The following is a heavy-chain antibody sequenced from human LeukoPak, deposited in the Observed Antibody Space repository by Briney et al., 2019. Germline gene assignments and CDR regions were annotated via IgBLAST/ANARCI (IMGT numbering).Heavy chain of an antibody. D-gene: IGHD3-10*01. J-gene: IGHJ6*03. Sequence: SETLSLTCTVSGGSISGYYWSWIRQPPGKGLEWIGEINHSGSTNYNPSLKSRVTISVDTSKNQFSLKLSSVTAADTAVYYCARVFDSGSQAYFYYMDVWGKGTTVTISS. CDR1: GGSISGYY. CDR2: INHSGST. CDR3: ARVFDSGSQAYFYYMDV. V-gene: IGHV4-34*01.